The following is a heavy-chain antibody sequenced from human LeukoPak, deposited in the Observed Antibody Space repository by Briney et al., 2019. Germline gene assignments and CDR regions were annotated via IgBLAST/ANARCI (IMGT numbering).Heavy chain of an antibody. J-gene: IGHJ2*01. Sequence: ASVKVSCKASGYTFTNFDINWVRQATGQGLEWMGWISAYNGNTNYAQKLQGRVTMTTDTSTSTAYMELRSLRSDDAAVYYCARDTPWGGTVVVAATQGDFDLWGRGTLVTVSS. V-gene: IGHV1-18*01. CDR1: GYTFTNFD. D-gene: IGHD2-15*01. CDR3: ARDTPWGGTVVVAATQGDFDL. CDR2: ISAYNGNT.